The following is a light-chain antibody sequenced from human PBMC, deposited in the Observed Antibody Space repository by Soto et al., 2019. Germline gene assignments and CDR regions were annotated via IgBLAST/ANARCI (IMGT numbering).Light chain of an antibody. J-gene: IGKJ5*01. CDR1: QSVSSS. CDR2: DAS. V-gene: IGKV3-11*01. Sequence: IVFTHFPSTLSLSPGERARLSCRASQSVSSSLAWYQQKPGQAPRLLIYDASNRATGIPARFSGSGSGTDFTLTISSLEPEDFAVYYCQQRSNWPPITFGQGTRLEI. CDR3: QQRSNWPPIT.